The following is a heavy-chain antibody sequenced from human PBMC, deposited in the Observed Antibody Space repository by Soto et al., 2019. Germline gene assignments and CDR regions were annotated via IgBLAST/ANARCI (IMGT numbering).Heavy chain of an antibody. CDR2: IYRSGSA. CDR1: GGSINSGGYS. D-gene: IGHD3-10*01. V-gene: IGHV4-30-2*01. J-gene: IGHJ6*02. Sequence: QLQLQESGSGLVKPSQKLSLTCTVSGGSINSGGYSWSWIRQPPGKGLEWIGYIYRSGSAYYSPSLQNRVTISVDTSKNHLSLNLTSVTAADTAVYYCAVSGRGGLDVWGQGTTVTVSS. CDR3: AVSGRGGLDV.